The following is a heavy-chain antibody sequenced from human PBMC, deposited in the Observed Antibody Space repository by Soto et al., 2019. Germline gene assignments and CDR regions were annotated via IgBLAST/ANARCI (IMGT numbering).Heavy chain of an antibody. D-gene: IGHD3-22*01. J-gene: IGHJ4*02. V-gene: IGHV3-21*01. Sequence: PGGSLRLSCAASGFTFSSYSMNWVRQAPGKGLEWVSSISSSSSYIYYADSVKGRFTISRDNAKNSLYLQMNSLRAEDTAVYYCARVVDSSGYYTFDYWGQGTLVTVSS. CDR2: ISSSSSYI. CDR1: GFTFSSYS. CDR3: ARVVDSSGYYTFDY.